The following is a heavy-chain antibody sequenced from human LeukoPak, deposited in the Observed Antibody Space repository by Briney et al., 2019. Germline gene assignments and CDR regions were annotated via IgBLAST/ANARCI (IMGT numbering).Heavy chain of an antibody. V-gene: IGHV3-66*01. D-gene: IGHD2-15*01. Sequence: GGPQRLPCAASGYTVSSNYMSWVRGAAGKGLEGVSVIYSGGSTYYADSVKGRFSISRDNSKNTLHLQMDSLRVEDTAVYYCARDFCCAGSCYTDNWGQGTLVTVSS. CDR2: IYSGGST. CDR1: GYTVSSNY. CDR3: ARDFCCAGSCYTDN. J-gene: IGHJ4*02.